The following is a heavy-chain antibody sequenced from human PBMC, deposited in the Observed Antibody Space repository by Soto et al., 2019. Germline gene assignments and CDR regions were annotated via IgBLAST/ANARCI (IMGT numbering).Heavy chain of an antibody. CDR2: MYNTGST. D-gene: IGHD2-21*02. V-gene: IGHV4-59*01. Sequence: SETLSLTCTVSGGSISGYYWSWILQPPWKGLEWIGYMYNTGSTVYNPSFKSRVTISVDTSKNQFSLKLNSVTAADTAVYYCARDLWGYCGTDCYPLDVWGQGTTVTVSS. CDR3: ARDLWGYCGTDCYPLDV. CDR1: GGSISGYY. J-gene: IGHJ6*02.